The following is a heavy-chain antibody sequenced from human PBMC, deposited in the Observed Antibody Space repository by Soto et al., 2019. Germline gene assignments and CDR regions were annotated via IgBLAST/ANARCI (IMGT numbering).Heavy chain of an antibody. J-gene: IGHJ6*02. CDR2: IIPISETT. CDR1: GGTFSSYA. Sequence: QVQRMQSGAEVKKPGSSVKVSCKASGGTFSSYANSWVRQAPGQGLEWMGGIIPISETTNYAQKFQGRVTITADESKSTAYMELSSLRSEDTAVYYCARSHGSSTSLEIYYYYYYGMDVWGQGTTVTVSS. V-gene: IGHV1-69*01. CDR3: ARSHGSSTSLEIYYYYYYGMDV. D-gene: IGHD2-2*01.